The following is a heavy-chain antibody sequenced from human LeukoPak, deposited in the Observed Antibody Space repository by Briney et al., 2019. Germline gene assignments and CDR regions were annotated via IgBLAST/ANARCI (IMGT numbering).Heavy chain of an antibody. D-gene: IGHD3-10*01. J-gene: IGHJ4*02. CDR3: VKDQITITTNLDY. CDR1: GFTFRNYA. V-gene: IGHV3-23*01. CDR2: ISGSDGST. Sequence: GGSLRLSCAASGFTFRNYAMGWVRQAPGKGLEWVSSISGSDGSTYYADSVKGRFTISRDNSKNSLYLQMNSLRTEGTALYYCVKDQITITTNLDYWGQGTLVTVSS.